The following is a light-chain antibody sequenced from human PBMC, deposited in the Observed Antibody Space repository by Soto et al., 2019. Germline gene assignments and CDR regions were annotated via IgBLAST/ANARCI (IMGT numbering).Light chain of an antibody. CDR3: QQYNSYRT. CDR1: QGISTY. V-gene: IGKV1-5*01. Sequence: IQMTLSPSSLSASVGYRVNITCRASQGISTYLNWYQQKPGKAPKLLIYHAYSLESGVPSRFSGSESGTEFTLTISSLKPDDFATDYCQQYNSYRTFGQGTKVDIK. J-gene: IGKJ1*01. CDR2: HAY.